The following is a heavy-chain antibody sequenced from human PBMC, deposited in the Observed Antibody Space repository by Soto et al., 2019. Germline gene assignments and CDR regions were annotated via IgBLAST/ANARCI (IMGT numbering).Heavy chain of an antibody. CDR3: AREGESITMVRGVYYYYGMDV. D-gene: IGHD3-10*01. CDR2: ISAYNGNT. V-gene: IGHV1-18*01. Sequence: ASVKVSCKASGYTFTSYGISWVRQAPGQGLEWMGWISAYNGNTNYAQKLQGRVTMTTDTPTSTAYMELRSLRSDDTAVYYCAREGESITMVRGVYYYYGMDVWGQGTTVTVSS. CDR1: GYTFTSYG. J-gene: IGHJ6*02.